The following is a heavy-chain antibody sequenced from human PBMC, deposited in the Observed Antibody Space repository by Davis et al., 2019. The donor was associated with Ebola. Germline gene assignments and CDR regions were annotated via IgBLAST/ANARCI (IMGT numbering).Heavy chain of an antibody. CDR2: IADSGV. J-gene: IGHJ4*02. CDR1: GFTFSYHR. D-gene: IGHD1-7*01. Sequence: PGGSLRLSCEASGFTFSYHRMSWIRQVPGKGLEWLSYIADSGVDYAESVKGRFTISRDNAKNSLYLQMDNLRDEDTAVYYCAKDLTGTYPDNFADWGQGTLVTVSS. CDR3: AKDLTGTYPDNFAD. V-gene: IGHV3-48*02.